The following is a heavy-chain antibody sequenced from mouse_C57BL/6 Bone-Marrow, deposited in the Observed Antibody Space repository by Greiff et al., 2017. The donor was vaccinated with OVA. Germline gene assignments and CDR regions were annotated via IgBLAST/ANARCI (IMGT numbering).Heavy chain of an antibody. D-gene: IGHD2-1*01. CDR3: ARLNGNHRFDY. CDR1: GYAFSSSW. V-gene: IGHV1-81*01. CDR2: IYPRSGNT. J-gene: IGHJ2*01. Sequence: QVQLKQSGPELVKPGASVKISCKASGYAFSSSWMNWVKQRTGQGLEWIGAIYPRSGNTYYNEKFKGKATLTADKSSSTAYMELRSLTSEDSAVYFCARLNGNHRFDYWGQGTTLTVSS.